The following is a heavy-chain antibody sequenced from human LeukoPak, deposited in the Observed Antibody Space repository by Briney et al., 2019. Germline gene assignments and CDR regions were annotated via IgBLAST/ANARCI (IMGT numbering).Heavy chain of an antibody. Sequence: PGGSLRLSCAASGFSFSSYTIHWVRQAPGKGLEWVAVISYDGSNKYFADSVKGRFTISRDNSKSTLYLQMNSLRAEDTAVYYCARDYVDTVATTSFDYWGQGTLVTVSS. CDR3: ARDYVDTVATTSFDY. CDR2: ISYDGSNK. J-gene: IGHJ4*02. V-gene: IGHV3-30-3*01. CDR1: GFSFSSYT. D-gene: IGHD5-12*01.